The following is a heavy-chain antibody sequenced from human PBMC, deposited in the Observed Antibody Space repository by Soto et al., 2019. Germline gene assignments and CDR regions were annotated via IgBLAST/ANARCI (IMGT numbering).Heavy chain of an antibody. CDR1: VLSVINARIG. D-gene: IGHD3-16*01. CDR2: IFSNDDK. Sequence: SGPTLRNPTQTLTLTCTVSVLSVINARIGVIWILQPPGKALEWLAHIFSNDDKSYSTSLKSRLTISKDSSKSQVLLTMTNMDPADTATYFCARRGDRNQDELDHWGTGILVTVS. CDR3: ARRGDRNQDELDH. V-gene: IGHV2-26*01. J-gene: IGHJ4*02.